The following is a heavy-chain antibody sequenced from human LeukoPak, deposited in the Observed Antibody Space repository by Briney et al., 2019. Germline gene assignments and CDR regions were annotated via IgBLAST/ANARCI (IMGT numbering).Heavy chain of an antibody. V-gene: IGHV3-9*01. CDR2: ISWNSGNI. J-gene: IGHJ4*02. D-gene: IGHD2-2*01. CDR1: GFTFDDYA. Sequence: GGSLRLSCAASGFTFDDYAMHWVRQAPGKGLEWVSGISWNSGNIGYADSVKGRFTISRDNAKNSLYLQMNSLRAEDTALYYCAKDVAAASAGNFDYWGQGTLVTVSS. CDR3: AKDVAAASAGNFDY.